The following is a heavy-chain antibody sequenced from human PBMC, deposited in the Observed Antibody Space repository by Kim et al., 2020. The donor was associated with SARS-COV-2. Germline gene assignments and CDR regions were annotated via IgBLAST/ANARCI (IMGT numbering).Heavy chain of an antibody. J-gene: IGHJ6*01. CDR2: IYHSGST. CDR1: GYSISSGYY. V-gene: IGHV4-38-2*02. Sequence: SETLSLTCTVSGYSISSGYYWGWIRQPPGKGLEWIGSIYHSGSTYYNPSLKSRVTISVDTSKNQFSLKLSSVTAADTAVYYCARVEFGEPHYYYYGMDV. D-gene: IGHD3-10*01. CDR3: ARVEFGEPHYYYYGMDV.